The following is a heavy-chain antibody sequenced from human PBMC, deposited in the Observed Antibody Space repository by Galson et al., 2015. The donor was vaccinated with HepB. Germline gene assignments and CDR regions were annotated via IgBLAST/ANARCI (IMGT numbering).Heavy chain of an antibody. Sequence: CAISGDSVSSNRVTWNWIRQSPSRGLEWLGRTYYRSQWNTDYVVSVEGRIIITPDTSKNQFSLQLNSLIPEDTALYYCARARDGAFDYWGQGTLVTVSS. CDR1: GDSVSSNRVT. CDR2: TYYRSQWNT. CDR3: ARARDGAFDY. D-gene: IGHD5-24*01. J-gene: IGHJ4*02. V-gene: IGHV6-1*01.